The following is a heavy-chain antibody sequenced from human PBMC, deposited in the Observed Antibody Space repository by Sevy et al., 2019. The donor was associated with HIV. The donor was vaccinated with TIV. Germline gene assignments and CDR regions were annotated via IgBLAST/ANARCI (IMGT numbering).Heavy chain of an antibody. V-gene: IGHV3-30*02. D-gene: IGHD2-21*01. CDR1: GFSFSSYG. CDR3: VKEGGGEGGDH. CDR2: IQYDGSNK. Sequence: GGSLRLSCAASGFSFSSYGMHWVRQAPGKGLEWMSYIQYDGSNKDYGDSVKGRFTISRDNSKNTLYLQMNSLRVEDTAVSNCVKEGGGEGGDHWGQGTLVTVSS. J-gene: IGHJ4*02.